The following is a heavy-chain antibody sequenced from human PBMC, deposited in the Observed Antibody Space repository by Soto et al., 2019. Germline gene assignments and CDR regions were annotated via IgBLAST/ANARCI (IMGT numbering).Heavy chain of an antibody. J-gene: IGHJ5*02. V-gene: IGHV1-24*01. CDR1: GYTLTELS. CDR3: ARMATFGSLNWFDP. D-gene: IGHD3-16*01. Sequence: AASVKVSCKVSGYTLTELSMHWVRQAPGKGLEWMGGFDPEDGETIYAQKFQGRVTMTRDISIATAYMELSSLRSDDTAIYYCARMATFGSLNWFDPWGQGTLVTVSS. CDR2: FDPEDGET.